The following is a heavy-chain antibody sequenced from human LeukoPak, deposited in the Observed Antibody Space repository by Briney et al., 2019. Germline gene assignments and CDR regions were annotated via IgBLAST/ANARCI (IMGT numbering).Heavy chain of an antibody. Sequence: PGGPLRLSCAASGSTFSSYEMNWVRKSPGKGLEWVSYISSSGSTIYYADSVKGRFTISRDNAKASLYLQMSSLRAEDTAVYYCAELGITMIGGVWGKGTTVTISS. CDR2: ISSSGSTI. CDR1: GSTFSSYE. V-gene: IGHV3-48*03. D-gene: IGHD3-10*02. CDR3: AELGITMIGGV. J-gene: IGHJ6*04.